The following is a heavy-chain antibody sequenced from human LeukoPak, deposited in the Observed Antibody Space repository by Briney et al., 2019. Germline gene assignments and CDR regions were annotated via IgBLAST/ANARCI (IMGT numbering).Heavy chain of an antibody. CDR1: GYTFTGYY. V-gene: IGHV1-2*06. CDR3: ARDPDDILTGYYLDGYYYYMDV. D-gene: IGHD3-9*01. J-gene: IGHJ6*03. CDR2: INSNSGGT. Sequence: ASVKVSCKASGYTFTGYYMHWVRQAPEQGLEWMGRINSNSGGTNYAQKFQGRVTMTRDTSISTAYMELSRLRSDDTAVYYCARDPDDILTGYYLDGYYYYMDVWGKGTTVTVSS.